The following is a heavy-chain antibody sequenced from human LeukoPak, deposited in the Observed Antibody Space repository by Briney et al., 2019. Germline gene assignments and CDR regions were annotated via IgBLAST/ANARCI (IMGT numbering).Heavy chain of an antibody. J-gene: IGHJ6*02. V-gene: IGHV7-4-1*02. CDR2: INTNTGNP. CDR1: GYTFTSYA. D-gene: IGHD3-3*01. Sequence: ASVKVSCKASGYTFTSYAMNWVRQAPGQGLEWMGWINTNTGNPTYTQGFTGRFVFSLDTSVSTAYLQISSLKAEDTAVYYCARGQEYDLWSGYYGYPYYYYYGMDVWGQGTTVTVSS. CDR3: ARGQEYDLWSGYYGYPYYYYYGMDV.